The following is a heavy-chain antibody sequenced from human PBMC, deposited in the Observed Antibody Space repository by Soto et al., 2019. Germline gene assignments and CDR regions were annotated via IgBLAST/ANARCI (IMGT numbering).Heavy chain of an antibody. Sequence: VQLVQSGAEVRKPGSSVKVSCKASGGDFKNLIIAWVRQAPGHGLEWMGGVIPIFGTPNFVQKFQDRVTITADEATSTTYMELRSLRSEDTAVYYCARVGSCLTSSCLYYRMDVWGQGTTVIVSS. CDR1: GGDFKNLI. V-gene: IGHV1-69*01. D-gene: IGHD2-2*01. J-gene: IGHJ6*02. CDR2: VIPIFGTP. CDR3: ARVGSCLTSSCLYYRMDV.